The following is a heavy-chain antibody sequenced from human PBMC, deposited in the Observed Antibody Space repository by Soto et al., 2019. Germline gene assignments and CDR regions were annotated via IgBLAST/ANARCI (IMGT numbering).Heavy chain of an antibody. Sequence: SETLSLTCTVSGGSISSYYWSWIRQPPGKGLEWIGYIYYSGSTNYNPSLKSRVTISVDTSKNQFSLKLSSVTAADTAVYYCASTGGIAVAGTMGVDFQHWGQGTLVTVSS. D-gene: IGHD6-19*01. V-gene: IGHV4-59*08. CDR1: GGSISSYY. CDR2: IYYSGST. CDR3: ASTGGIAVAGTMGVDFQH. J-gene: IGHJ1*01.